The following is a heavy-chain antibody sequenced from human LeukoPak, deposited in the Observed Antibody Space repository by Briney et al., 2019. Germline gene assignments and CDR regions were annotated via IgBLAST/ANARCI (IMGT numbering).Heavy chain of an antibody. V-gene: IGHV3-64*05. CDR3: VACRYYDSSGYYYDY. J-gene: IGHJ4*02. CDR1: GFTFSNYA. D-gene: IGHD3-22*01. CDR2: ISSNGGRT. Sequence: GGSLRLSCSASGFTFSNYAMQWVRQAPGKGLEYVSAISSNGGRTNYADSVKGRFTISRDNSKNTLYVQMSSLRTEDTTVYYCVACRYYDSSGYYYDYWGQGTLVTVSS.